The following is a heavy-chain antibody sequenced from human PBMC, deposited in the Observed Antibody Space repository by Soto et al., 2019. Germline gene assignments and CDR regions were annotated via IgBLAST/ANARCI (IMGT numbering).Heavy chain of an antibody. V-gene: IGHV4-34*01. Sequence: QVHLQQWGAGLLKPSATLSLTCAGYGVSFSGYYWSWIRQLPGKGLEWIGAINHSGSTNYNPSLKSRVSISVDTSKNQFSLKVTSVTAADTAVYDCARGTTYGYNSKWGQGTLVTVSS. CDR2: INHSGST. J-gene: IGHJ4*02. D-gene: IGHD1-1*01. CDR3: ARGTTYGYNSK. CDR1: GVSFSGYY.